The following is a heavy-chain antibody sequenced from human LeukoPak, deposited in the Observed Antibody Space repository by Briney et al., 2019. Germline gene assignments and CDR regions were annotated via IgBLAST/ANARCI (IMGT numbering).Heavy chain of an antibody. CDR3: AKDGTIFGVTYLDY. CDR1: GFTFSSYA. CDR2: IPYDGRNQ. J-gene: IGHJ4*02. V-gene: IGHV3-30*02. D-gene: IGHD3-3*01. Sequence: GGSLRLSCAASGFTFSSYAMSWVRQAPGKGLEWVAFIPYDGRNQYFADSVKGRFTISRDISKNTLHLQMNSLRTEDTAVYYCAKDGTIFGVTYLDYWGQGTLVTVSS.